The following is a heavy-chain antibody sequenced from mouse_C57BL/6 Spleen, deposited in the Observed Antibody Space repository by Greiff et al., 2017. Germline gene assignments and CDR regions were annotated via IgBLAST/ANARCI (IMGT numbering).Heavy chain of an antibody. V-gene: IGHV1-26*01. CDR3: ARCDDYYGSSYDWFAY. CDR1: GYTFTDYY. D-gene: IGHD1-1*01. CDR2: INPNNGGT. Sequence: VQLQQSGPELVKPGASVKISCKASGYTFTDYYMNWVKQSPGKSLEWIGDINPNNGGTSYNQKFKGKATLTVDTSASTAYIELRSLTSKDSAVYYCARCDDYYGSSYDWFAYWGQGTLVTVSA. J-gene: IGHJ3*01.